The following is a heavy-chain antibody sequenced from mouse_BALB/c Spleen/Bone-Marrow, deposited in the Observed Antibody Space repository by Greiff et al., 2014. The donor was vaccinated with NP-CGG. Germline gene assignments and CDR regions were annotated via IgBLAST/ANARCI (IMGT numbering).Heavy chain of an antibody. CDR3: ARNWVYFDY. V-gene: IGHV1-69*02. CDR2: IDPSDSET. CDR1: GYTFTSYW. J-gene: IGHJ2*01. Sequence: QVQLQQSGAELVRPGAPVKLSCKASGYTFTSYWMNWVKQRPGRGLEWIGRIDPSDSETHYNQKFKDKATLTVDKSSSTAYIQLSSLTSEDSAVYYGARNWVYFDYWGQGTTLTVSS. D-gene: IGHD4-1*01.